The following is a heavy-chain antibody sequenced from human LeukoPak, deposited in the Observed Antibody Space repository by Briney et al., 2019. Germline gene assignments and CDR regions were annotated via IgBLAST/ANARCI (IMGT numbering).Heavy chain of an antibody. Sequence: PGGSLRLSCAASGFTFDDYAMHWVRQAPGKGLEWVSGISWNSGSIGYADSVKGRFTISRDNAKNSLYLQMNSLRAEDMALYYCAKDPRLYSSGWPYYFDYWGQGTLVTVSS. CDR2: ISWNSGSI. CDR1: GFTFDDYA. V-gene: IGHV3-9*03. J-gene: IGHJ4*02. D-gene: IGHD6-19*01. CDR3: AKDPRLYSSGWPYYFDY.